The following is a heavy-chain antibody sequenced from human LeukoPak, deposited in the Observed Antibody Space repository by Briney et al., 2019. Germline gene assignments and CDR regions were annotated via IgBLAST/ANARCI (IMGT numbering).Heavy chain of an antibody. Sequence: SETLSLTCAVYGGSFSGYYWSWIRQPPGKGLEWIGEINHSGSTNYNPSLKSRVTISVDTSKNQFSLKLSSVTAADTAVYYCARSSICSSISCYIPNWYFDLWGRGTLVTVSS. CDR1: GGSFSGYY. J-gene: IGHJ2*01. CDR2: INHSGST. V-gene: IGHV4-34*01. D-gene: IGHD2-2*02. CDR3: ARSSICSSISCYIPNWYFDL.